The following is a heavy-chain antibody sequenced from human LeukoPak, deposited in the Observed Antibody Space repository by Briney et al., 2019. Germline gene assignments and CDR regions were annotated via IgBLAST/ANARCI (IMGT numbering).Heavy chain of an antibody. CDR3: ARGALAYCGGDCYLGWFGP. D-gene: IGHD2-21*01. Sequence: PSETLSLTCAVYGGSFSGYYWSWIRQPPGKGLEWIGEINHSGSTNYNPSLKSRVTISVDTSKNQFSLKLSSVTAADTAVYYCARGALAYCGGDCYLGWFGPWGQGTLVTVSS. J-gene: IGHJ5*02. CDR1: GGSFSGYY. V-gene: IGHV4-34*01. CDR2: INHSGST.